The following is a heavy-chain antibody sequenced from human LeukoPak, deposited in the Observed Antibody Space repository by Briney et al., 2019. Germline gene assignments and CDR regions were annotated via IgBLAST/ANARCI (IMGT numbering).Heavy chain of an antibody. J-gene: IGHJ4*02. CDR1: GGSIINYY. CDR2: IYYSGST. D-gene: IGHD6-13*01. CDR3: ARGDSSWEYYFDY. V-gene: IGHV4-59*01. Sequence: SETLSLTCLVSGGSIINYYWSWIGPPAGRGLEWVGYIYYSGSTNYNPCLKSRVTISVDTSTNQFSLKLTSVTAADTAVYYCARGDSSWEYYFDYWGQGTLVTVSS.